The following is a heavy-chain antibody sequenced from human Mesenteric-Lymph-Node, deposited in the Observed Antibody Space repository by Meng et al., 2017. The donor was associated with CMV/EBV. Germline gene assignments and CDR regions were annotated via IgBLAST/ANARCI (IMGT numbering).Heavy chain of an antibody. CDR2: IYYSGST. Sequence: SETLSLTCSVSGGSIRSYYWNWLRQPPGKGLEWIGYIYYSGSTNYNPSLKSRVTISVDTSKNQFSLKLSSVTAADTAVYYCARHYSSSSWAFDYWGQGTLVTVSS. V-gene: IGHV4-59*01. D-gene: IGHD6-6*01. CDR1: GGSIRSYY. J-gene: IGHJ4*02. CDR3: ARHYSSSSWAFDY.